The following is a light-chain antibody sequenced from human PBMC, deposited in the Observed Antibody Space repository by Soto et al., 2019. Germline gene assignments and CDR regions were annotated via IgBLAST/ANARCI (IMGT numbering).Light chain of an antibody. J-gene: IGKJ4*01. CDR1: QSVSSY. CDR2: DAS. V-gene: IGKV3-11*01. CDR3: QQRSNWPLT. Sequence: EIVLTQSASTLSWSPGERATLSWRASQSVSSYLAWYQQKPGQAPRLLIYDASNRATGIPARFSGSGSGTDFNLTISSLETEDFAVYYCQQRSNWPLTFGGGTKVDIK.